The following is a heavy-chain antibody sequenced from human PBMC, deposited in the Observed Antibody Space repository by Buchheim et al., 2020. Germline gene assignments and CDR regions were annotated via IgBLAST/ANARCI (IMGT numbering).Heavy chain of an antibody. CDR2: INTATGDT. CDR3: ARGRGFYFPFY. D-gene: IGHD2/OR15-2a*01. Sequence: QVRLVQSGAEVKKPGASVKVSCKASGYSFTSVDINWVRQATGQGLEWMGGINTATGDTAYAQKFQGRVTLTRDSSITTAYLELGALTSADTAVYYCARGRGFYFPFYWGQGTL. CDR1: GYSFTSVD. V-gene: IGHV1-8*01. J-gene: IGHJ4*02.